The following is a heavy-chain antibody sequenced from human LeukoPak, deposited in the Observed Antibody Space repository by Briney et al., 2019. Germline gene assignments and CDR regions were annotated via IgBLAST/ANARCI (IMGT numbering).Heavy chain of an antibody. V-gene: IGHV3-23*01. CDR2: VTTSGETT. Sequence: GGSLRLSCAASGFTFSSYEMNWVRQAPGGGLDWVSTVTTSGETTYYANSVKGRFAISRDNSKNILHLHMKTLRAEDMAVYYCAKARGSRAGDGLDVWRQGTMVTVSS. CDR3: AKARGSRAGDGLDV. CDR1: GFTFSSYE. D-gene: IGHD3-16*01. J-gene: IGHJ3*01.